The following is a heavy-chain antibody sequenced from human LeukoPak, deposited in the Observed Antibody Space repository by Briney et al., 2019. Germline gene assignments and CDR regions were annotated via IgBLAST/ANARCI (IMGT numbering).Heavy chain of an antibody. CDR1: GGTFSNYA. J-gene: IGHJ6*03. Sequence: ASVKVSCKTSGGTFSNYAISWVRQAPGQGLEWMGRIIPIFGTANYAQKFQGRVTINADEFTSTVYMELYSLTSEDTAVYYCAREYSSSSRDRTENYYYYMDVWGKGTTVTVSS. D-gene: IGHD6-6*01. CDR2: IIPIFGTA. CDR3: AREYSSSSRDRTENYYYYMDV. V-gene: IGHV1-69*15.